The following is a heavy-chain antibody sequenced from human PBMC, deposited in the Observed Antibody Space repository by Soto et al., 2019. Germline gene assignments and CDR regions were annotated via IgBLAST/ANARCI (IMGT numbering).Heavy chain of an antibody. CDR3: AADSGRGGRAFDH. J-gene: IGHJ4*01. CDR2: LYLGGAP. V-gene: IGHV4-4*07. CDR1: DASITNFF. Sequence: QVQIQESGPGLVTPSDTLSLTCTVSDASITNFFWNWVRQPAGGPLEWIGRLYLGGAPTYNPSLRSRLFISAYTSKNQVALKLTSVTAADTAVDYCAADSGRGGRAFDHWGHGALATVSS. D-gene: IGHD3-10*01.